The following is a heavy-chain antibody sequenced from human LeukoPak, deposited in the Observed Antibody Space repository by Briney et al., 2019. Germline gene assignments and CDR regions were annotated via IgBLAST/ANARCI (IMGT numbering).Heavy chain of an antibody. CDR2: IYYSGST. V-gene: IGHV4-30-4*01. Sequence: PSETLSLTCTVSGGSISSGDYYWSWIRQPPGKGLEWIGYIYYSGSTYYNPSLKSRVTISVDTSKNQFSLKLSSVTAADTAVYYCARNDFWSGYYKWVWYFDYWGQGTLVTVSS. CDR3: ARNDFWSGYYKWVWYFDY. J-gene: IGHJ4*02. CDR1: GGSISSGDYY. D-gene: IGHD3-3*01.